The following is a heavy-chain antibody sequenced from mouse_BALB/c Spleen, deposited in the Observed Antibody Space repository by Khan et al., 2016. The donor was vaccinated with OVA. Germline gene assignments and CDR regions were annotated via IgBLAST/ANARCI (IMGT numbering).Heavy chain of an antibody. Sequence: VQLKESGPGLVKPSQSLSLTCTVTGYSITSDYAWNWIRQFPGNKLEWMGYISYSGRTSYNPSLKSRISITRATSKNQFFLQLNAVTTKDTATYYCARSVTITAVVATDFDYWGQGTTLTVSA. D-gene: IGHD1-1*01. V-gene: IGHV3-2*02. CDR3: ARSVTITAVVATDFDY. CDR1: GYSITSDYA. J-gene: IGHJ2*01. CDR2: ISYSGRT.